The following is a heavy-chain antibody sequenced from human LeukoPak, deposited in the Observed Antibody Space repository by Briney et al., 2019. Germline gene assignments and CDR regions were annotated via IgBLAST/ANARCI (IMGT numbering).Heavy chain of an antibody. CDR3: AKLAVATNQIIDY. D-gene: IGHD5-12*01. CDR1: GFTFSSYG. Sequence: GGSLRLSCAASGFTFSSYGMHWVRQAPGKGLEWVAFIRYDGSNKYYADSVKGRFTISRDNSKNTLYLQMNSLRAEDTAVYYCAKLAVATNQIIDYWGQGTLVTVSS. J-gene: IGHJ4*02. V-gene: IGHV3-30*02. CDR2: IRYDGSNK.